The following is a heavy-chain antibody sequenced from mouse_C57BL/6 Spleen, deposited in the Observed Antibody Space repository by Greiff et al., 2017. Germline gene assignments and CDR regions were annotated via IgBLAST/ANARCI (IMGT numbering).Heavy chain of an antibody. Sequence: VQLVESGPGLVQPSQSLSITCTVSGFSLTSYGVHWVRQSPGKGLEWLGVIWSGGSTDYNAAFISRLSISKDNSKSQVFFKMNSLQADDTAIYYCASYSNYGEYYYAMDYWGQGTSVTVSS. CDR3: ASYSNYGEYYYAMDY. J-gene: IGHJ4*01. CDR2: IWSGGST. V-gene: IGHV2-2*01. D-gene: IGHD2-5*01. CDR1: GFSLTSYG.